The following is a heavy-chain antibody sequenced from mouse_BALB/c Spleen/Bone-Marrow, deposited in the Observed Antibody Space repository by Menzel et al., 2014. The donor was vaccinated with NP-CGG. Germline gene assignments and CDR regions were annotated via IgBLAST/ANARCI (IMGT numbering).Heavy chain of an antibody. CDR2: IYPSTGYT. CDR3: AGGRFAY. J-gene: IGHJ3*01. V-gene: IGHV1-7*01. Sequence: VQLQESGAELAKPGASVKMSCKASGYTFTNYWMHWVKQRPGQGLEWIGYIYPSTGYTEYNQKFKDKATLTSDKSSNTAYMQLSSLTSEDSAVYYCAGGRFAYWGQGTLVTVSA. D-gene: IGHD1-1*02. CDR1: GYTFTNYW.